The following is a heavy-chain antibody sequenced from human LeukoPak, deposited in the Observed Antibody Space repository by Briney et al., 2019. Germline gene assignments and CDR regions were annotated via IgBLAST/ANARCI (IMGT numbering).Heavy chain of an antibody. D-gene: IGHD3-9*01. CDR3: ARGQRGYFDWLPYYYGMDV. V-gene: IGHV4-34*01. Sequence: SETLTLTCAVYGGSFSGYYWSWIRQPPGKGLEWIGEINHSGSTNYNPSPKSRVTISVDTSKNQFSLKLSSVTAADTAVYYCARGQRGYFDWLPYYYGMDVWGKGTTVTVSS. J-gene: IGHJ6*04. CDR2: INHSGST. CDR1: GGSFSGYY.